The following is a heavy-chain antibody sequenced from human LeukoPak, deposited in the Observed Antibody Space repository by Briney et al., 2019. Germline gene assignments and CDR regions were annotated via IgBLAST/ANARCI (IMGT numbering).Heavy chain of an antibody. CDR3: ARGGSYSYVWGADY. Sequence: GGSLRLSCAASGFTFDDYGLNWARQAPGKGLEWVSGINWNGGSTGYADSVKGRFTISRDNAKNSLYLQMNSLRAEDTALYYCARGGSYSYVWGADYWGQGTLVTVSS. CDR2: INWNGGST. J-gene: IGHJ4*02. CDR1: GFTFDDYG. V-gene: IGHV3-20*04. D-gene: IGHD3-10*02.